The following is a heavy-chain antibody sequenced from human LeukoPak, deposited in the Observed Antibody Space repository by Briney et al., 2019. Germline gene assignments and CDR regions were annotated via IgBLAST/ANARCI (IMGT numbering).Heavy chain of an antibody. Sequence: SETLSLTRTVSSGSLSSYYWSWLRQSPGKGLEWIGYIYYSGTTDYNPSLKNRVTISLDTSKNQFSLKLSSVTAADTAVYYCARHLGYCSSTSCYPWFDPWGQGTLVTVSS. V-gene: IGHV4-59*01. CDR3: ARHLGYCSSTSCYPWFDP. CDR2: IYYSGTT. CDR1: SGSLSSYY. J-gene: IGHJ5*02. D-gene: IGHD2-2*01.